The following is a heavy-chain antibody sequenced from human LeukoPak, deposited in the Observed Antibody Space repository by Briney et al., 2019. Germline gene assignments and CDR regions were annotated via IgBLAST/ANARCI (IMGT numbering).Heavy chain of an antibody. V-gene: IGHV3-30-3*01. CDR3: ARDRVAAAGTCFDY. Sequence: PGRSLRLSCAASGFTFSSYAMHWVRQAPGKGLEWVAVISYDGSNKYYADSVKGRFTISRDNSKNTLYLQMNSLRAEDTAVYYCARDRVAAAGTCFDYWGQGTLVTVSS. CDR2: ISYDGSNK. D-gene: IGHD6-13*01. J-gene: IGHJ4*02. CDR1: GFTFSSYA.